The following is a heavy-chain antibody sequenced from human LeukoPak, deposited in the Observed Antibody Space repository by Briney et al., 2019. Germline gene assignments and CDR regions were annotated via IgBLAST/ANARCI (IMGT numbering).Heavy chain of an antibody. Sequence: PSETLSLTCTVSGGSISSYYWSWIRQPPGKGLEWIGYIYYSGSTNYNPSLKSRVTISVDTSKNQSSLKLSSVTAADTAVYYCAVLYYYDSSGYFDYWGQGTLVTVSS. D-gene: IGHD3-22*01. J-gene: IGHJ4*02. V-gene: IGHV4-59*08. CDR3: AVLYYYDSSGYFDY. CDR1: GGSISSYY. CDR2: IYYSGST.